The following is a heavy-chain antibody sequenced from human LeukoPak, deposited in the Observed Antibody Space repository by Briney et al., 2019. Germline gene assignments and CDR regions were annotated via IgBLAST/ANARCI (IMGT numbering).Heavy chain of an antibody. CDR3: ARPRQDDFWSGTLAS. CDR2: IIPIFGTA. V-gene: IGHV1-69*05. CDR1: GATFSSYA. Sequence: ASVKVSCKASGATFSSYAISWVRQAPGQGLEWMGRIIPIFGTANYAQKFQGRVTITTDESTSTAYMELSSLRSEDTAVYYRARPRQDDFWSGTLASWGQGTLVTVSS. D-gene: IGHD3-3*01. J-gene: IGHJ5*01.